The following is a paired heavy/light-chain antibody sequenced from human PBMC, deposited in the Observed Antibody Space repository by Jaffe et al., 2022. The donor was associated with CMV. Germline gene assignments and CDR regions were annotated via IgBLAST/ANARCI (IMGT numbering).Light chain of an antibody. CDR2: GHN. CDR3: ATWDDSLNGVV. Sequence: QSVLTQPPSASGTPGQRVTISCSGSNFNIGSNTVKWYQQLTGTAPKLLIHGHNRRPSGVPDRFSASKSGTSASLAISGLQSEDEADYYCATWDDSLNGVVFGGGTKLTVL. CDR1: NFNIGSNT. J-gene: IGLJ2*01. V-gene: IGLV1-44*01.
Heavy chain of an antibody. CDR1: GFTLSSYE. CDR2: ISGTGSII. Sequence: EVQLVESGGGLVQPGGSLRLSCAASGFTLSSYEMNWVRQAPGKGLEWVADISGTGSIIYYSDSVKGRFIISRDNVKNEVYLQMNNLKAEDTGLYYCARETDDYTVTDAFDIWGQGTMVTVSS. CDR3: ARETDDYTVTDAFDI. J-gene: IGHJ3*02. V-gene: IGHV3-48*03. D-gene: IGHD4-4*01.